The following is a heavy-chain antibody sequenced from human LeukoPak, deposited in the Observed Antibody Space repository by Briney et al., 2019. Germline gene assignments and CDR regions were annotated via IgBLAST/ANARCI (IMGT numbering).Heavy chain of an antibody. V-gene: IGHV4-38-2*02. J-gene: IGHJ4*02. CDR2: IYLSGST. Sequence: SETLSLTCTVSGYSISSGYYWGWIRQPPGKGLEWIRSIYLSGSTYYNPSPKSRVTISVDTSKNQFSLKLSSVTAADTAVYYCASEVDSSSWEGGFDYWGQGTLVTVSS. CDR1: GYSISSGYY. CDR3: ASEVDSSSWEGGFDY. D-gene: IGHD6-13*01.